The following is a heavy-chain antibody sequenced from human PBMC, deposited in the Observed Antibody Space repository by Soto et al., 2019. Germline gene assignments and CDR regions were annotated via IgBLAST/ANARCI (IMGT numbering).Heavy chain of an antibody. CDR2: IYYSGST. CDR3: ARVPTIFGGQYGDWFDP. Sequence: SETLSLTCTVSGGSISSYYWSWIRQPPGKGLEWIGYIYYSGSTNYNPSLKSRVTISVDTSKNQFSLKLSSLTAADTAVYYCARVPTIFGGQYGDWFDPWGQGTLVTVSS. CDR1: GGSISSYY. D-gene: IGHD3-3*01. V-gene: IGHV4-59*01. J-gene: IGHJ5*02.